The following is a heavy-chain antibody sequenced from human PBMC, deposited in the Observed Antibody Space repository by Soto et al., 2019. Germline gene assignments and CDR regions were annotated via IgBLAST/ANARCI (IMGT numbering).Heavy chain of an antibody. CDR1: GYTFTGYF. CDR3: ARGGGTILAPLP. D-gene: IGHD3-3*01. J-gene: IGHJ5*02. Sequence: GASVKVSCKASGYTFTGYFIHWVRQAPGQGLEWMGWINPNSGATKYAQKFQGRVTMTRDTSISTAYMELTLLRSDDTAIYYCARGGGTILAPLPWGDGTLVTVSS. V-gene: IGHV1-2*02. CDR2: INPNSGAT.